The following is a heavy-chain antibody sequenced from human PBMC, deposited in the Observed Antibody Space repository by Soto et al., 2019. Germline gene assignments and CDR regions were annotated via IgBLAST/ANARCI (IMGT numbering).Heavy chain of an antibody. V-gene: IGHV1-8*01. D-gene: IGHD3-22*01. J-gene: IGHJ5*02. CDR3: ARWAYYYDSSGYS. CDR2: MNPYTGNA. CDR1: GDTFTKYD. Sequence: ASVKVSCKAPGDTFTKYDINWVRQASGQGLEWMGWMNPYTGNADYAQKFQGRVTMTRNTSISTAYMGLSGLTSEDTAVYYCARWAYYYDSSGYSWGQGTPVTVSS.